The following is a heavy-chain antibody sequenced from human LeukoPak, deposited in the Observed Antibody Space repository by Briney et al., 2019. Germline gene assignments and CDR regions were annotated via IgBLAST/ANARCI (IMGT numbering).Heavy chain of an antibody. CDR1: GDSITSHDY. CDR3: ARTAIHVHSGSYFDS. CDR2: IYSTGST. D-gene: IGHD1-26*01. Sequence: PSGTLSLTCTVSGDSITSHDYWSWIREPAGQGLEWIGRIYSTGSTNYNPSLKSRVTMFVDTSKNAFSLKLSSVTAADTGVYYCARTAIHVHSGSYFDSWGQGTLVAVSS. J-gene: IGHJ4*02. V-gene: IGHV4-4*07.